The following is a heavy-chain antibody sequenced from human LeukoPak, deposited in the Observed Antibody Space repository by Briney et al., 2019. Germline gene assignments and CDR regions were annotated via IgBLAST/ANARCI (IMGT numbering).Heavy chain of an antibody. CDR2: INAGNGNT. J-gene: IGHJ4*02. D-gene: IGHD5-12*01. V-gene: IGHV1-3*01. Sequence: ASVKVSCKASGYTFTSYAMHWVRQAPGQRLEWMGWINAGNGNTKYSQKFQGRVTINRDTSASTAYMELSSLRSEDTAVYYCARVWVYSGYERYFDYWGQGTLVTVSS. CDR3: ARVWVYSGYERYFDY. CDR1: GYTFTSYA.